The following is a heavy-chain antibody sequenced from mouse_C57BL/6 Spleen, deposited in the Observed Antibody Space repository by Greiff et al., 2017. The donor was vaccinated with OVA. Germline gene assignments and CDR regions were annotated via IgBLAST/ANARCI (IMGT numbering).Heavy chain of an antibody. J-gene: IGHJ2*01. CDR1: GFTFTSYW. Sequence: QVQLQQPGAELVMPGASVKLSCTASGFTFTSYWMHWVKQRPGQGLEWIGEIDPSDSYTNYYQKFKGKSTLTVDKSSSTAYMQLSSLTSEDTAVLYCARGTTVAFGYWGQGTTLTVST. D-gene: IGHD1-1*01. CDR2: IDPSDSYT. V-gene: IGHV1-69*01. CDR3: ARGTTVAFGY.